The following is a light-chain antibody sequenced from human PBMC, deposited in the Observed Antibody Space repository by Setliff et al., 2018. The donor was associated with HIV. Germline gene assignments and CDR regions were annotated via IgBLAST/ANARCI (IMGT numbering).Light chain of an antibody. V-gene: IGLV2-11*01. CDR2: DVS. Sequence: QSVLTQPRSVSGSPGQSVAISCTRTSSDVGDYKYVSWYQQHPGKAPKLMIYDVSKRPSGVPDRFSGSKSGNTASLTISGLQAEDEADYYCCSYAGSYTPDVFGPGTKVTVL. J-gene: IGLJ1*01. CDR1: SSDVGDYKY. CDR3: CSYAGSYTPDV.